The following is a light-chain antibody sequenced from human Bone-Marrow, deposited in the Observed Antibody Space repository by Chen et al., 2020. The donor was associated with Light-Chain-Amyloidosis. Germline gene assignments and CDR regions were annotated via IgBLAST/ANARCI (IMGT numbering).Light chain of an antibody. Sequence: QSALTQPASVSGSPGQSITISCTGTSSDVGGDNHVSWYQQHPDKAPKLMIYEVTNRPSWVPERFADSKADNTASLTISGLQTEDEADYFCSSDTITNTLVFGSGTRVTVL. CDR2: EVT. CDR3: SSDTITNTLV. CDR1: SSDVGGDNH. J-gene: IGLJ1*01. V-gene: IGLV2-14*01.